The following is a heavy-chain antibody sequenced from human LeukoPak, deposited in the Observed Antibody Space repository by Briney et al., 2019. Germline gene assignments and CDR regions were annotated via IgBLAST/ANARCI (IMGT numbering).Heavy chain of an antibody. CDR3: ARGSLTGEYGMDV. CDR1: GFTFSSYD. V-gene: IGHV3-48*03. Sequence: GGSLRLSCAASGFTFSSYDMHWVRQAPGKGLEWVSYISASGRTIYYADSVKGRFTISRDNAKNSLYLQMNSLRAEDTAVYYCARGSLTGEYGMDVWGQGTTVTVSS. D-gene: IGHD1-20*01. J-gene: IGHJ6*02. CDR2: ISASGRTI.